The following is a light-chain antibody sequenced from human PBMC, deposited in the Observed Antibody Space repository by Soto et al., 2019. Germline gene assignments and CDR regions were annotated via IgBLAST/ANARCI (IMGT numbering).Light chain of an antibody. CDR1: QSISSW. Sequence: DIQMTHSPSTLSASVGDRVTITCRASQSISSWLAWYQQKPGKAPKLLIHEASRLESGVPSRFSGSESGTEFTLTISGLHPEDFATYYCQQYNNFPLTFGGGTRVEIK. J-gene: IGKJ4*01. CDR3: QQYNNFPLT. V-gene: IGKV1-5*01. CDR2: EAS.